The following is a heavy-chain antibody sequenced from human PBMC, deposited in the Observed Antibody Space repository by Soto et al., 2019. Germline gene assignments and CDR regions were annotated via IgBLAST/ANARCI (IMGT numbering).Heavy chain of an antibody. D-gene: IGHD3-22*01. Sequence: QVHLVQSGAEVKKPGASVKVSCKASGYIFSTYIMHWVRQAPGQRLEWMGWINAANGNTKYSQNFQGRVTISRDTSASTAYLELSSLRSEDTAVYYCARVSFETSGYADYWGQGTLVTVSS. CDR1: GYIFSTYI. V-gene: IGHV1-3*01. J-gene: IGHJ4*02. CDR3: ARVSFETSGYADY. CDR2: INAANGNT.